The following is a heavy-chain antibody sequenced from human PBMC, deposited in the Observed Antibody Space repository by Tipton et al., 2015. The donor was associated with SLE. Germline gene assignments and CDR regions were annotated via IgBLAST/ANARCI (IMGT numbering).Heavy chain of an antibody. V-gene: IGHV4-38-2*02. J-gene: IGHJ4*02. D-gene: IGHD5-24*01. CDR2: IAHSGNT. CDR3: ARIDERDGYNIVY. CDR1: GYSFTIVTS. Sequence: TLSLTCTVSGYSFTIVTSWAGTRRPPGKGLGGIAHIAHSGNTSYNPSLKSRVFISEATSKDHFSRKLSSLTAADTAVYFCARIDERDGYNIVYWGQGTLVTVSS.